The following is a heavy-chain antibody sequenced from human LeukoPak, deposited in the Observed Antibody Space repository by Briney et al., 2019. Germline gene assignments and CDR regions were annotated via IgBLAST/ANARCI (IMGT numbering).Heavy chain of an antibody. CDR2: ISWNSGSI. J-gene: IGHJ1*01. CDR1: GFTFDDYA. D-gene: IGHD1/OR15-1a*01. CDR3: AKAHSRRNWDTGYFQH. Sequence: PGGSLRLSCAASGFTFDDYAMHWVRQAPGKGLEWVSGISWNSGSIGYADSVKGRFTISRDNAKNSLYLQMNSLRAEDMALYYCAKAHSRRNWDTGYFQHWGQGTLVTVSS. V-gene: IGHV3-9*03.